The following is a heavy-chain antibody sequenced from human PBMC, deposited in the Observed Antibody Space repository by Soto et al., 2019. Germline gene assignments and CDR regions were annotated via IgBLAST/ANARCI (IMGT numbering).Heavy chain of an antibody. CDR3: ARARQQLVNHHAFDI. CDR1: GGSIRSYY. Sequence: QVQLQESGPGLVKPSETLSLTCTVSGGSIRSYYWSWIRQPPGKGLEWIGYIYYSGSTNYNPSLKSRVTISVDTSKHQFPLTPSAVTAADTAVYYCARARQQLVNHHAFDIWGQGTMVTVSS. D-gene: IGHD6-13*01. V-gene: IGHV4-59*01. J-gene: IGHJ3*02. CDR2: IYYSGST.